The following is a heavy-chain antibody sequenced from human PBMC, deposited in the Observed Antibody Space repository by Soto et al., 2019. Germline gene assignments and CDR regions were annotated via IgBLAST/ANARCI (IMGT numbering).Heavy chain of an antibody. Sequence: GGSLRLSCAASGFTFSSYGMHWVRQAPGKGLEWVAVIWYDGSNKYYADSVKGRFTISRDNSKNTLYLQMNSLRAEDTAVYYCASDSSGWYYFDDWGQGTLVTVSS. V-gene: IGHV3-33*01. CDR3: ASDSSGWYYFDD. J-gene: IGHJ4*02. CDR1: GFTFSSYG. CDR2: IWYDGSNK. D-gene: IGHD6-19*01.